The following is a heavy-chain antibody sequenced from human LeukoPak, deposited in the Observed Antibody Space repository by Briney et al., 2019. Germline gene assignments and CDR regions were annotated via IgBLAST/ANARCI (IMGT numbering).Heavy chain of an antibody. CDR3: ARGGYSGSYVGY. CDR1: GYSISSGYY. CDR2: IYHSGST. Sequence: SETLSLTCTVSGYSISSGYYWGWIRQPPGKGLEWIGSIYHSGSTYYNPSLKSRVTISVDTSKNQFSLKLSSVTAADTAVYYCARGGYSGSYVGYWGQGTLVTVSS. V-gene: IGHV4-38-2*02. D-gene: IGHD1-26*01. J-gene: IGHJ4*02.